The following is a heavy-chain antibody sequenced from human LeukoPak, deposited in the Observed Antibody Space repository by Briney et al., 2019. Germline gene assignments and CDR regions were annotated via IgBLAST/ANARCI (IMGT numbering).Heavy chain of an antibody. Sequence: GGSLRLSCAASGFTFSSYSMNWARQAPGKGREGVSSISSSSSQIYYAHSVKGRFTISRDNAKNSLYLQLNSLRAEDTGVYYCARDFAARPRWFDPWGQGTLVTVSS. CDR2: ISSSSSQI. CDR1: GFTFSSYS. J-gene: IGHJ5*02. V-gene: IGHV3-21*01. D-gene: IGHD6-6*01. CDR3: ARDFAARPRWFDP.